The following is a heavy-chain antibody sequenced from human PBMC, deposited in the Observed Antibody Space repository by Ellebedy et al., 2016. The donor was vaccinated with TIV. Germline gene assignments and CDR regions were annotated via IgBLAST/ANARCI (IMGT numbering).Heavy chain of an antibody. Sequence: ASVKVSXXASGGTFSTYVVSWVRQAPGQGLEWMGGTIPIFGSANYAQKFQDRVTITADESTSTVYMELSSLRSEDTAVYYCARVSNDVGAFDIWGQGTMVTVSS. CDR2: TIPIFGSA. CDR3: ARVSNDVGAFDI. J-gene: IGHJ3*02. V-gene: IGHV1-69*13. CDR1: GGTFSTYV.